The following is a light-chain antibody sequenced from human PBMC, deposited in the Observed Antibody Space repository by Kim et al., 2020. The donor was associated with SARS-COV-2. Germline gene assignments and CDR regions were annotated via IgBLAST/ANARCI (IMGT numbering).Light chain of an antibody. J-gene: IGLJ3*02. CDR2: STN. CDR1: CSSFSTYYY. V-gene: IGLV8-61*01. Sequence: TLTCGLTCSSFSTYYYPGWYQQTPGQAPRTLISSTNTRSSGVPDRFSGSILGNKAALTITGAQADDESDYFCVLYMGGGIWVFGGGTQLTVL. CDR3: VLYMGGGIWV.